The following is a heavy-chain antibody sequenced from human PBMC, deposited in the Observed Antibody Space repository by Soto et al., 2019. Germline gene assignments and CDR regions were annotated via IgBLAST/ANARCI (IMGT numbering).Heavy chain of an antibody. Sequence: QVQLQESGPGLVKPSETLSLTCTVSGGSISSYYWSWIRQPPGKGLEWIGYIYYSGSTNYNPSLKXRXTXXVDTSKNQFALKLSSVTAADTAVYYCARVVAGLDYWGQGTLVTVSS. CDR2: IYYSGST. D-gene: IGHD6-19*01. J-gene: IGHJ4*02. CDR3: ARVVAGLDY. V-gene: IGHV4-59*01. CDR1: GGSISSYY.